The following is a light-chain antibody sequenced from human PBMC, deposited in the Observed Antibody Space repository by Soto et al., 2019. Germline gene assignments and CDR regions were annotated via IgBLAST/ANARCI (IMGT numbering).Light chain of an antibody. CDR3: AAWDDSLSGWV. J-gene: IGLJ3*02. CDR2: SNA. V-gene: IGLV1-47*02. CDR1: SSNIGTNF. Sequence: QSVLTQPPSASGTPGQRVTISCSGSSSNIGTNFVYWYQQLPGTAPKLLIFSNAQRPSGVPDRFSGSRSGTSASLAISGRRSEDEADYYCAAWDDSLSGWVFGGGTQLTVL.